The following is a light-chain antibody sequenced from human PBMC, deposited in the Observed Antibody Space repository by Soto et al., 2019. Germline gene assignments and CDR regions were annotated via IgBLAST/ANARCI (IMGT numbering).Light chain of an antibody. CDR2: ATS. Sequence: DIQMTQSPSSLSASVGDRVTITCRASQSISTYLIWYQQKPGKAPKLLIYATSSLQSGVPSRFSGSGSGTYFTLTISSLQPEDFATYYCQQSYSTPPGTFGQGTKVDIK. V-gene: IGKV1-39*01. CDR1: QSISTY. J-gene: IGKJ1*01. CDR3: QQSYSTPPGT.